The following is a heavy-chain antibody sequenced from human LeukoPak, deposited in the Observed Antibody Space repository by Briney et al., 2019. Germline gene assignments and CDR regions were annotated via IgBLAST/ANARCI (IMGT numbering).Heavy chain of an antibody. J-gene: IGHJ5*02. V-gene: IGHV4-39*07. CDR1: GGSISSSSYY. Sequence: SETLSLTCTVSGGSISSSSYYWGWIRQPPGKGLEWIGSIYYSGSTYYNPSLKSRVTISVDTSKNQFSLKLSSVTAADTAVYYCARFSSYSSGWAWSSGNWFDPWGQGTLVTVSS. CDR3: ARFSSYSSGWAWSSGNWFDP. CDR2: IYYSGST. D-gene: IGHD6-19*01.